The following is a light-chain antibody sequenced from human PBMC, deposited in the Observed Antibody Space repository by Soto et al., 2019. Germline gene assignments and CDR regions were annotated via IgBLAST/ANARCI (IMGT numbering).Light chain of an antibody. CDR1: QSVSSY. J-gene: IGKJ2*01. CDR2: DAS. V-gene: IGKV3-11*01. Sequence: EIVVTQSPATLSLSPGERATLSCRASQSVSSYLAWYQQKPGQAPRLLIYDASNMATVIPARFSGGGSGTDFTLTISSLEPEDFAVYYCQQRFNWPRFTFGQGTKLEIK. CDR3: QQRFNWPRFT.